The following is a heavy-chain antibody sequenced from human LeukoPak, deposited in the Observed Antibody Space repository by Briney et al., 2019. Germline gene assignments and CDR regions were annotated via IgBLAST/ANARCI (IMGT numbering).Heavy chain of an antibody. Sequence: PGGSLRLSCAASGFSFSSYTMNWVRQALGKGLEWVSSISGSSNYIFYADSVKGRFTISRDNAKNSLYLQMSSLRVEDTAVYYCARVRDLYRDYWGQGTLVTVSS. V-gene: IGHV3-21*01. CDR3: ARVRDLYRDY. D-gene: IGHD3-16*01. CDR2: ISGSSNYI. J-gene: IGHJ4*02. CDR1: GFSFSSYT.